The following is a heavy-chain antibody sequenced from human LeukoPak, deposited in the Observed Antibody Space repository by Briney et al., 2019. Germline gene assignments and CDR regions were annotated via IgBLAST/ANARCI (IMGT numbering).Heavy chain of an antibody. D-gene: IGHD4-17*01. CDR2: ISGSGGST. CDR1: GFTFSSYA. V-gene: IGHV3-23*01. CDR3: ASDSTTVQLCPG. Sequence: PGGSLRLSCAASGFTFSSYAMSWVRQAPGKGLEWVSAISGSGGSTYYADSVKGRFAISRDNSKNSLYLQMNSLRAEDTAVYYCASDSTTVQLCPGWGPGIMVTVAS. J-gene: IGHJ4*01.